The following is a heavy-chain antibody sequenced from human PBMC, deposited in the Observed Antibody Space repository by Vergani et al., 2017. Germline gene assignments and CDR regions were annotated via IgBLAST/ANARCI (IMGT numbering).Heavy chain of an antibody. CDR1: AYSFTSYD. CDR3: AIGPHKYYYMDV. CDR2: IDPNSGNT. J-gene: IGHJ6*03. Sequence: QVQLVQSGAEVKKPGASVKVSCKASAYSFTSYDINWVRQATGQGLEWMGWIDPNSGNTGYIQKFQGRVTMTRDTSISTADMELSSLTSEDTAVYYCAIGPHKYYYMDVWGKGTTVTVSS. V-gene: IGHV1-8*01.